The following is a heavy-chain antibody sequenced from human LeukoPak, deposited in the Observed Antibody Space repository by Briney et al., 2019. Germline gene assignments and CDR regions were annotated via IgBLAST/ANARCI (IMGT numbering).Heavy chain of an antibody. Sequence: SETLSLTCAVYGGSFSGYYWSWIRQPPGKGLEWIGEINHSGSTNYNPSLKSRVTISVDTSKNQFSLKLSSVTAADTAVYYCARAPLQLWLDPEFYFDYWGREPWSPSPQ. V-gene: IGHV4-34*01. J-gene: IGHJ4*02. D-gene: IGHD5-18*01. CDR2: INHSGST. CDR1: GGSFSGYY. CDR3: ARAPLQLWLDPEFYFDY.